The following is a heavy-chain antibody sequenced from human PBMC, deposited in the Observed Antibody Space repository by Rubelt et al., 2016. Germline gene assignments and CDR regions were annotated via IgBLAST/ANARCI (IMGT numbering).Heavy chain of an antibody. CDR2: INPNSGGT. D-gene: IGHD2-2*01. J-gene: IGHJ6*03. CDR3: ARAPPGYCSSTSCYLSYYYMDV. Sequence: WMGWINPNSGGTNYAQKFQGRVTMTTDTSTSTAYMELRSLRSDDTAVYYCARAPPGYCSSTSCYLSYYYMDVWGKGTTVTVSS. V-gene: IGHV1-18*01.